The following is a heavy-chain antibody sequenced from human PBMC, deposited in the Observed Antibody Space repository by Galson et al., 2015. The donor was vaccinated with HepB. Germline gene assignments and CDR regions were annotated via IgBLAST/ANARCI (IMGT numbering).Heavy chain of an antibody. Sequence: SLRLSCAAFDFTFGDYAMHWVRQAPGKGLECVAGISKNSDAVGYAASVEGRFIISRHNTRYSLYLEMSSLRPEDTALYFCAKDVGGSGSYDYFDNWGRGTLVNVSS. CDR2: ISKNSDAV. CDR1: DFTFGDYA. V-gene: IGHV3-9*01. CDR3: AKDVGGSGSYDYFDN. J-gene: IGHJ4*02. D-gene: IGHD3-10*01.